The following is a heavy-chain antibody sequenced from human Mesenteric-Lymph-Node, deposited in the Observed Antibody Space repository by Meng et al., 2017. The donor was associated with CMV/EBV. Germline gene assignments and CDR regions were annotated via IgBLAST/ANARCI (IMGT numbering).Heavy chain of an antibody. V-gene: IGHV3-23*01. Sequence: GESLKISCAASGFTFSSYTMCWVRRAPGKGLEWVSGLGANSGSIYYGDSVKGRFTISRDNSKNTLYLQMNSLRGEDTAVYYCAKDRDHLLMSYLDHWGQGTQVTVSS. CDR2: LGANSGSI. D-gene: IGHD2-2*01. CDR1: GFTFSSYT. J-gene: IGHJ4*02. CDR3: AKDRDHLLMSYLDH.